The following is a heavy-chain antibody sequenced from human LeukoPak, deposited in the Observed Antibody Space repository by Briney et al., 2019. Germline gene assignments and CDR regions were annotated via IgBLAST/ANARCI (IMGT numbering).Heavy chain of an antibody. V-gene: IGHV3-21*01. J-gene: IGHJ4*02. Sequence: GGSLRLSCAASGLTFSRSWMNWVRQAPGKGLEWVSSISSSSSYIYYADSVKGRFTISRDNAKNSLYLQMNSLRAEDTAVYYCARGPITPPGIAAAGTTTYYFDYWGQGTLVTVSS. CDR2: ISSSSSYI. D-gene: IGHD6-13*01. CDR1: GLTFSRSW. CDR3: ARGPITPPGIAAAGTTTYYFDY.